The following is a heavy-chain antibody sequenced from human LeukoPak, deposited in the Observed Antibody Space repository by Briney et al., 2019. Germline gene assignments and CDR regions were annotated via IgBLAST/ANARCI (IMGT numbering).Heavy chain of an antibody. Sequence: PSETLSLTCAVYGGSLSDYYWSWIRQPPGKGLEWIGEINHSGSTNYNPSLKSRVTISLDTSKNQFSLKLSSVTAADSAVYYCASQVRLERPYYYYYMDVWDKGTTVTVSS. J-gene: IGHJ6*03. V-gene: IGHV4-34*01. D-gene: IGHD1-1*01. CDR2: INHSGST. CDR1: GGSLSDYY. CDR3: ASQVRLERPYYYYYMDV.